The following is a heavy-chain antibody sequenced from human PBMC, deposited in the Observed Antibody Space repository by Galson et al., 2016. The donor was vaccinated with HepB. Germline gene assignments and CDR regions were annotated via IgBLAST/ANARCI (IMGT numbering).Heavy chain of an antibody. J-gene: IGHJ4*02. D-gene: IGHD3-22*01. CDR2: IYWDGDQ. CDR1: GFSLSTSLVG. V-gene: IGHV2-5*02. CDR3: AHTSYEKGLYFGY. Sequence: PALVKPTQTLTLTCTVSGFSLSTSLVGVGWIRQPPGKALEWLAVIYWDGDQRYSPSLKTRLTVTKDTSKKEVVLTMSTMGPADTATYFCAHTSYEKGLYFGYWGRGGLVTVSS.